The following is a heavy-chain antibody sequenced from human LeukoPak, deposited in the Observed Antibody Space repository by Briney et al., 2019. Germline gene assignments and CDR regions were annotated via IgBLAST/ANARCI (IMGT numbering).Heavy chain of an antibody. CDR1: GFTFSSFA. CDR2: ITGGGGGT. D-gene: IGHD6-19*01. V-gene: IGHV3-23*01. CDR3: AKQAVAGARNCFDP. J-gene: IGHJ5*02. Sequence: PGGSLRLSCAASGFTFSSFAMNWVRQAPGKGLEWVSTITGGGGGTYYADSVKGRFTISRDNSKNMLFLQMNSLRAEDTAVYYCAKQAVAGARNCFDPWGQGTLVTVSS.